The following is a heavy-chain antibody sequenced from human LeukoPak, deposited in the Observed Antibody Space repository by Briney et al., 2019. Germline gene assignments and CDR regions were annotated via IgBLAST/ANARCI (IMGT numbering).Heavy chain of an antibody. CDR2: IYYSGST. CDR1: GGSISSSSYY. CDR3: ARGRATMIVVVTIDY. Sequence: SETLSLTCTVSGGSISSSSYYRGWIRQPPGKGLEWIGSIYYSGSTYYNPSLKSRVTISVDTSKNQFSLKLSSVTAADTAVYYCARGRATMIVVVTIDYWGQGTLVTVSS. D-gene: IGHD3-22*01. V-gene: IGHV4-39*07. J-gene: IGHJ4*02.